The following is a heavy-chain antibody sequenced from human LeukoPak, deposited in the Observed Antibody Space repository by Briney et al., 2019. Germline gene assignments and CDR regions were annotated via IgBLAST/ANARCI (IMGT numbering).Heavy chain of an antibody. CDR1: GFTFNSYS. D-gene: IGHD6-13*01. Sequence: GGSLRLSCAASGFTFNSYSMNWVRQAPGKGLEWVSSISSDSNFIYQADSVQGRFTTSRDNARRSLYLQMNSLRAEDTAVYYCTTPAAGPRAEYSLHWGQGTLVTVSS. CDR3: TTPAAGPRAEYSLH. CDR2: ISSDSNFI. V-gene: IGHV3-21*04. J-gene: IGHJ1*01.